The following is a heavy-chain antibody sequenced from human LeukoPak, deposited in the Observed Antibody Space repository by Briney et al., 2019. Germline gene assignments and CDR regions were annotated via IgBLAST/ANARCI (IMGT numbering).Heavy chain of an antibody. V-gene: IGHV3-48*03. CDR1: GFTFSSYE. D-gene: IGHD2-2*01. CDR3: AREDCSTVRCYGASDY. J-gene: IGHJ4*02. CDR2: ISSSGSTI. Sequence: PGGSLRLSCAASGFTFSSYEMNWVRQAPRKGLEWVSYISSSGSTIYYADSVKGRFTISRDNAKNSLYLQMSSLRGDDTAVYYCAREDCSTVRCYGASDYWGQGTLVTVSS.